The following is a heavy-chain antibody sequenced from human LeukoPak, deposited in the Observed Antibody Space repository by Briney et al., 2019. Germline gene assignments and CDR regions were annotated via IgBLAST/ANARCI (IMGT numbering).Heavy chain of an antibody. CDR2: IYYSGST. CDR1: GGSISSGSYY. Sequence: SETLSLTCTVSGGSISSGSYYWSWVRQPAGKGLEWIGSIYYSGSTYYNPSLKSRVTISVDMSKNQFSLKLTSVTAADTAVYYCAREIRPGNYYYYMDVWGKGTTVTISS. D-gene: IGHD1-14*01. CDR3: AREIRPGNYYYYMDV. J-gene: IGHJ6*03. V-gene: IGHV4-39*02.